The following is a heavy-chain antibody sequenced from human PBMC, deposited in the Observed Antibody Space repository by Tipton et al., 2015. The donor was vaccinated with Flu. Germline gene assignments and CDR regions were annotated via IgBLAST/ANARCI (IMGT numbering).Heavy chain of an antibody. CDR1: GGTFSSYA. V-gene: IGHV1-69*01. Sequence: QLVQSGAEVKKPGSSVKVSCKASGGTFSSYAISWVRQAPGQGLEWMGGIIPIFGTANYAQKFQGIVTITADESTSTAYMELSSLRSEDTALYYCGRQQNIRFLEWLEIDPWGQGTLVTVSS. J-gene: IGHJ5*02. CDR3: GRQQNIRFLEWLEIDP. D-gene: IGHD3-3*01. CDR2: IIPIFGTA.